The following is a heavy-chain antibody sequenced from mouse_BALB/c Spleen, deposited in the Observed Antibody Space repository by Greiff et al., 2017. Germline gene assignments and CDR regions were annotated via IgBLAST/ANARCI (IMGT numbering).Heavy chain of an antibody. J-gene: IGHJ3*01. CDR3: AVYDYDGTWFAY. Sequence: QVHVKQSGAELARPGASVKLSCKASGYTFTSYWMQWVKQRPGQGLEWIGAIYPGDGDTRYTQKFKGKATLTADKSSSTAYMQLSSLASEDSAVYYCAVYDYDGTWFAYWGQGTLVTVSA. CDR1: GYTFTSYW. V-gene: IGHV1-87*01. CDR2: IYPGDGDT. D-gene: IGHD2-4*01.